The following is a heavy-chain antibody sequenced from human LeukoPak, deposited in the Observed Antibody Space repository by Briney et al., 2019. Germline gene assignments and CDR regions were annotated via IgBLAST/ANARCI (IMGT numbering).Heavy chain of an antibody. CDR3: ARHYYDVLTGDYWYFDL. CDR1: GGSISSSSYY. CDR2: IYYSGSA. D-gene: IGHD3-9*01. V-gene: IGHV4-39*01. J-gene: IGHJ2*01. Sequence: SETLSLTCTVSGGSISSSSYYWGWIRQPPGKGLEWIGSIYYSGSANYNPSLKSRVTISVDSSKNQLSLKLRSVTAADTAVYYCARHYYDVLTGDYWYFDLWGRGILVTVSS.